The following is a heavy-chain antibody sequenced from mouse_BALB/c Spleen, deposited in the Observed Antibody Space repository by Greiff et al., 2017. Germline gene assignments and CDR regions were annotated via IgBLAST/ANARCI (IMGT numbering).Heavy chain of an antibody. D-gene: IGHD3-1*01. CDR1: GYTFTSYW. CDR3: ARPLARANAMDY. CDR2: INPSTGYT. Sequence: VQLQQSGAELAKPGASVKMSCKASGYTFTSYWMHWVKQRPGQGLEWIGYINPSTGYTEYNQKFKDKATLTADKSSSTAYMQLSSLTSEDSAVYYCARPLARANAMDYWGQGTSVTVSS. J-gene: IGHJ4*01. V-gene: IGHV1-7*01.